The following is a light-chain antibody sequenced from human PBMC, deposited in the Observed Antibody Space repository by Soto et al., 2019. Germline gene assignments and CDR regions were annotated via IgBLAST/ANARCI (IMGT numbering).Light chain of an antibody. J-gene: IGLJ2*01. CDR2: DVS. Sequence: QFALTQPRSVSGSPGQSVTISCTGTSSDVGGYNYVSWYQQHPGKAPKLMIYDVSKRPSGVPDRFSGSKSGNTASLTISGLQADFYADSYCCSYAGIYTFVSGXGTILTVL. CDR1: SSDVGGYNY. CDR3: CSYAGIYTFV. V-gene: IGLV2-11*01.